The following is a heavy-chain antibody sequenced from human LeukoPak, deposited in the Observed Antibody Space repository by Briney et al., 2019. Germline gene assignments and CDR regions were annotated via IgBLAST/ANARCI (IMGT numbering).Heavy chain of an antibody. D-gene: IGHD3-9*01. V-gene: IGHV1-2*02. CDR3: ARGPHGRIYDIYY. Sequence: ASVKVSCKASGYTFTGHSMYWVRQAPGQGLEWMGWIKPNSGGTNYAQKFQGRVTMTRDTSISTAYMELSRLRSDDTAVYYCARGPHGRIYDIYYWGQGTLVTVSS. J-gene: IGHJ4*02. CDR2: IKPNSGGT. CDR1: GYTFTGHS.